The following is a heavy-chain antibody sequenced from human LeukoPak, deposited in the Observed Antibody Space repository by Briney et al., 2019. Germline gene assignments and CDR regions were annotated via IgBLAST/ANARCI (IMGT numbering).Heavy chain of an antibody. J-gene: IGHJ3*02. V-gene: IGHV4-38-2*02. CDR1: GYSISSGYY. CDR2: IYHSGST. D-gene: IGHD6-6*01. Sequence: SETLSLTCTVSGYSISSGYYWGWIRQPPGKGLEWIGTIYHSGSTYYNPSLKSRVTISVDTSKNQFSLKLSSVTAADTAVYYCARPKYSSSSGPRDAFDIWGQGTMVTVSS. CDR3: ARPKYSSSSGPRDAFDI.